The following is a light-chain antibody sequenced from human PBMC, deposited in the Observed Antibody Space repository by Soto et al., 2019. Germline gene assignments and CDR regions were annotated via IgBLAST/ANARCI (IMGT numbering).Light chain of an antibody. CDR1: QSVTSRY. V-gene: IGKV3-20*01. CDR3: QQYNNSPEYT. J-gene: IGKJ2*01. CDR2: GAS. Sequence: EIVLTQSPGTLSLSPGERATLSCKASQSVTSRYLAWYQQKPGQAPRLLIYGASSRATGIPERFSGSGSGTDFTLTISSLEPEDFAVYFCQQYNNSPEYTFGQGTKLEIK.